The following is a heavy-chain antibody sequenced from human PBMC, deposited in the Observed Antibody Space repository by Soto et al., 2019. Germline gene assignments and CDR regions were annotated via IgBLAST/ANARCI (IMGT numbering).Heavy chain of an antibody. CDR3: ARAGHYGGSASDY. V-gene: IGHV3-30-3*01. D-gene: IGHD4-17*01. CDR2: ISYDGSNK. J-gene: IGHJ4*02. Sequence: QVQLVESGGGVVQPGRSLRLSCAASGFTFSSYAMHWVRQAPGKGLEWVAVISYDGSNKYYADSVKGRFTISRDNSKNTLYLQMNSLRAEDTAVYYCARAGHYGGSASDYWGQGTLVTVSS. CDR1: GFTFSSYA.